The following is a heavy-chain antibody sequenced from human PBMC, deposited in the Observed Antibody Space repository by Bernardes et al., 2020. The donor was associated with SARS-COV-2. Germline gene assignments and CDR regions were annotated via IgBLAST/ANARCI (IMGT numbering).Heavy chain of an antibody. Sequence: TLSLTCTVSGGSISSSSYYWGWIRQPPGKGLEWIGSIYYSGSTYYNPSLKSRVTISVDTSKNQFSLKLSSVTAADTAVYYCASLRGVQYGMDVWGQGTTVTVSS. V-gene: IGHV4-39*01. CDR1: GGSISSSSYY. J-gene: IGHJ6*02. D-gene: IGHD3-10*01. CDR2: IYYSGST. CDR3: ASLRGVQYGMDV.